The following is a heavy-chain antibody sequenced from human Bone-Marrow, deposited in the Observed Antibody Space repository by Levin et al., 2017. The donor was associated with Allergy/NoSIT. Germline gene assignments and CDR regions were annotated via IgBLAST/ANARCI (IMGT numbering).Heavy chain of an antibody. J-gene: IGHJ4*02. CDR1: GGTSNNYA. D-gene: IGHD1-26*01. CDR3: AREDYSETYSVHFDY. V-gene: IGHV1-69*10. CDR2: IVPILGVA. Sequence: SVKVSCKASGGTSNNYAINWVRQAPGQGLEWMGGIVPILGVANYAQKFQVRVTISADESTSTVYMELSSLRSEDTAIYYCAREDYSETYSVHFDYWGQGTLVTVSS.